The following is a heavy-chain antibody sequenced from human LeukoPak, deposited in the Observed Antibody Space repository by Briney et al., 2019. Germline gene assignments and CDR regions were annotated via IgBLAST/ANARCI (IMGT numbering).Heavy chain of an antibody. J-gene: IGHJ4*02. D-gene: IGHD4-11*01. Sequence: SETLSLTCTVSGDSIYRSDHHWGWIRQPPGKGLEWIGSISYNRDTHYNPSLESRVTLSLDTSKNQFSLKLSSVTAADTAVYYCARVFRTTVYPIPYYFDYWGQGTLVTVSS. CDR3: ARVFRTTVYPIPYYFDY. CDR1: GDSIYRSDHH. V-gene: IGHV4-39*07. CDR2: ISYNRDT.